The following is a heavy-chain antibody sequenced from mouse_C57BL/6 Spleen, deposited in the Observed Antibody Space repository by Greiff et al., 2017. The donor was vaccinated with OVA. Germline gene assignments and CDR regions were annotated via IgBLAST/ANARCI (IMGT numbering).Heavy chain of an antibody. CDR3: ARGVTTVVEDYAMDY. J-gene: IGHJ4*01. CDR1: GFTFSDYG. V-gene: IGHV5-17*01. D-gene: IGHD1-1*01. CDR2: ISSGSSTI. Sequence: EVMLVESGGGLVKPGGSLKLSCAASGFTFSDYGMHWVRQAPEQGLEWVAYISSGSSTIYYADTVKGRFTISRDNAKNTLFLQMTSLRSEDTAMDYCARGVTTVVEDYAMDYWGQGTSVTVSS.